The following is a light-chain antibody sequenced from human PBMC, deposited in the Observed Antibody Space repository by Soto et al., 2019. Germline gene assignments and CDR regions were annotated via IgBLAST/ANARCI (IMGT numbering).Light chain of an antibody. CDR2: DDR. Sequence: SYELTQPPSVSVAPGQTATITCGGNNIGAQSVHWYQQKPGQAPVLVVYDDRDRPSGIPERFSGSNSGNTATLTISRVDAGDEADFYCQVWDRTSDHWVFGGGTQLTVL. V-gene: IGLV3-21*02. J-gene: IGLJ3*02. CDR1: NIGAQS. CDR3: QVWDRTSDHWV.